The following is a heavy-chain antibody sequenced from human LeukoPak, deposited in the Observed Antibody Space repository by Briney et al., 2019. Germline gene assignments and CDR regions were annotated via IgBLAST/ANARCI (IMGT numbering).Heavy chain of an antibody. CDR2: ISYGGSHK. CDR3: AKYSSGWLLYFDY. V-gene: IGHV3-30*18. D-gene: IGHD6-19*01. J-gene: IGHJ4*02. Sequence: GRSLRLSCAASGFTFTTFGMHWVRQAPGKGLEWLAVISYGGSHKYYTDSVKGRFTISRDNSKNTLYLQMNSLRAEDTAVYYCAKYSSGWLLYFDYWGQGTLVTVSS. CDR1: GFTFTTFG.